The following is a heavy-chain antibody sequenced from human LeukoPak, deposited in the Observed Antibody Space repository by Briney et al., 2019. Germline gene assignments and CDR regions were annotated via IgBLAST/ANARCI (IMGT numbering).Heavy chain of an antibody. Sequence: PSETLSLTCTVSGGSISSNSYYWAWIRRPPGKGLEWIATISYSGNTYYNPSPQSRLTISVETSKTQFSLRLTSVTAADTAVYYCASRYCGGDCYYAYWGQGTLVTVSS. CDR1: GGSISSNSYY. CDR2: ISYSGNT. D-gene: IGHD2-21*02. V-gene: IGHV4-39*07. J-gene: IGHJ4*02. CDR3: ASRYCGGDCYYAY.